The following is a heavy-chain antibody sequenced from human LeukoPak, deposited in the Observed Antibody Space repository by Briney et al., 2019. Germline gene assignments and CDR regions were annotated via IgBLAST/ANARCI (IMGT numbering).Heavy chain of an antibody. CDR2: INSEGSST. V-gene: IGHV3-74*01. D-gene: IGHD3-22*01. J-gene: IGHJ4*02. CDR1: GFTLSRYG. CDR3: ARDYYSRFDY. Sequence: GGSLRLSCAASGFTLSRYGMNWVRQAPGKGLVWVSRINSEGSSTTYADSVKGRFTISRDNAKNTLILQMNSLRAEDTAVYYCARDYYSRFDYWGQGTLVTVSS.